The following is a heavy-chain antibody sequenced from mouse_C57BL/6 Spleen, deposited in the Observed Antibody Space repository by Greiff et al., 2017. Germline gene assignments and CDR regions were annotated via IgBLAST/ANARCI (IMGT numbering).Heavy chain of an antibody. CDR3: ARGDDYGRSYAMDY. D-gene: IGHD1-1*01. CDR2: ISSGSSTI. Sequence: EVHLVESGGGLVKPGGSLKLSCAASGFTFSDYGMHWVRQAPEKGLEWVAYISSGSSTIYYADTVKGRFTISGDNARNTLFLQMTSLRSEDTAMYYCARGDDYGRSYAMDYWGQGTSVTVSS. J-gene: IGHJ4*01. V-gene: IGHV5-17*01. CDR1: GFTFSDYG.